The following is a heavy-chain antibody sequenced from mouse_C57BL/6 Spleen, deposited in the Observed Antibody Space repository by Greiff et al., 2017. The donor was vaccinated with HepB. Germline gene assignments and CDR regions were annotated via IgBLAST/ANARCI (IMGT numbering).Heavy chain of an antibody. J-gene: IGHJ2*01. CDR3: ARAQLLFDYFDY. CDR1: GFTFSSYA. Sequence: EVKVVESGGGLVKPGGSLKLSCAASGFTFSSYAMSWVRQTPEKRLEWVATISDGGSYTYYPDNVKGRFTISRDNAKNNLYLQMSHLKSEDTAMYYCARAQLLFDYFDYWGQGTTLTVSS. V-gene: IGHV5-4*03. D-gene: IGHD4-1*02. CDR2: ISDGGSYT.